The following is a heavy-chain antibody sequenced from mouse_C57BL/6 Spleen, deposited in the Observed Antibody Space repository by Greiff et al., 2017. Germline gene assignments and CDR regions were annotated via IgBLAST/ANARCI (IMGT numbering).Heavy chain of an antibody. J-gene: IGHJ4*01. CDR2: IYPGDGDT. CDR1: GYAFSSYW. CDR3: ARLGLLQGAMDY. D-gene: IGHD2-3*01. Sequence: VKLMESGAELVKPGASVKISCKASGYAFSSYWMNWVKQRPGKGLEWIGQIYPGDGDTNYNGKFKGKATLTADKSSSTAYMQLSSLTSEDSAVYFCARLGLLQGAMDYWGQGTSVTVSS. V-gene: IGHV1-80*01.